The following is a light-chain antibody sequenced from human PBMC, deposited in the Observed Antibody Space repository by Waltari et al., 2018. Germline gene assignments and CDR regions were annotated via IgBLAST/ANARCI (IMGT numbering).Light chain of an antibody. CDR1: QEISNY. CDR3: QQYDNLPPLT. CDR2: AAS. V-gene: IGKV1-33*01. J-gene: IGKJ4*01. Sequence: DIQMTQSPSSLSASVGDRVTITCQASQEISNYLNWYQQKPGKAPKILIYAASNLETGVPSRFSGSGSGTDFTFTISSLQSEDIATYYCQQYDNLPPLTFGGGTKVEIK.